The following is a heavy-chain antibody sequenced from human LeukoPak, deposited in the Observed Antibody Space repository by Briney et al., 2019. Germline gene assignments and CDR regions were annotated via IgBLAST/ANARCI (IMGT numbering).Heavy chain of an antibody. J-gene: IGHJ4*02. D-gene: IGHD2/OR15-2a*01. CDR2: IRYDGSNG. V-gene: IGHV3-30*02. CDR1: GFTFSRYD. Sequence: GGSLRLSCAASGFTFSRYDMHWVRQAPGKGLEWVTFIRYDGSNGYYADSVKGRFTISRDNSKNTVYLQMNSLRPEDTAVYYCTKDFNSSQGYWGQGTLVTVSS. CDR3: TKDFNSSQGY.